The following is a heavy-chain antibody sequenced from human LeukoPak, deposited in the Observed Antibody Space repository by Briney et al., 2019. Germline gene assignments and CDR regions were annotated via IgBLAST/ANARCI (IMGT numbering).Heavy chain of an antibody. CDR2: ITSSSSYI. V-gene: IGHV3-21*01. J-gene: IGHJ4*02. D-gene: IGHD6-19*01. CDR3: ARGRSGWYHNFDY. CDR1: GFTVSSNS. Sequence: PGGSLRLSCTVSGFTVSSNSMSWVRQAPGKGLEWVSSITSSSSYIYYADSVKGRFTISRDNAKNSLYLQMNSLRAEDTAVYYCARGRSGWYHNFDYWGQGTLVTVSS.